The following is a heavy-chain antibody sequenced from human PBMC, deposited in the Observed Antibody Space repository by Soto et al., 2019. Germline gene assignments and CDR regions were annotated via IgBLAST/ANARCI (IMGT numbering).Heavy chain of an antibody. Sequence: RLSCAASGFTFSSYSMNWVRQAPGMRLEWVSSISSSGRYIYYADSVKGRFTISRDNAKNSVYLQMTSLRGEDTAVYYCARDFSDKAVDGLFFFHWGQGTLVTVSS. CDR2: ISSSGRYI. CDR3: ARDFSDKAVDGLFFFH. D-gene: IGHD6-19*01. V-gene: IGHV3-21*01. J-gene: IGHJ4*02. CDR1: GFTFSSYS.